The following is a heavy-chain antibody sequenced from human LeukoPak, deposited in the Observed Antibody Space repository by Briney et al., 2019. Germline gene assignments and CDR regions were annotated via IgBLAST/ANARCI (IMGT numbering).Heavy chain of an antibody. CDR2: ISAYNGNT. V-gene: IGHV1-18*01. D-gene: IGHD1-26*01. J-gene: IGHJ4*02. CDR3: ARMEWELYYFDY. Sequence: ASVKVSCKASGYTFTSYAISWVRQAPGQGLEWMGWISAYNGNTNYAQKLQGRVTMTTDTSTSTAYMELRSLRSDDTAVYYCARMEWELYYFDYWGQGTLVTVSS. CDR1: GYTFTSYA.